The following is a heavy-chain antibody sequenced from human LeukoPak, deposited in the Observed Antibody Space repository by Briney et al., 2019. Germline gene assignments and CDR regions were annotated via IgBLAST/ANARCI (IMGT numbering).Heavy chain of an antibody. Sequence: SETLSLTCAVSGGSISTYYWSWIRQSPGKGVEWIGYIYHNGDTRYNPSLKSRVTISVDTSKNHFSLKLNSVTTADTAVYYCAREGYSGADFDSWGQGTLVTVSS. CDR1: GGSISTYY. D-gene: IGHD2-21*01. J-gene: IGHJ4*02. CDR2: IYHNGDT. V-gene: IGHV4-59*01. CDR3: AREGYSGADFDS.